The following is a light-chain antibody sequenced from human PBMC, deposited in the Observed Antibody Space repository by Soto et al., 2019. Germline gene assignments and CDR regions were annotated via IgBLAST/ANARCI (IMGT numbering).Light chain of an antibody. CDR1: QRISSY. V-gene: IGKV1-39*01. CDR3: QQSYSTPLT. Sequence: DIQMTQSPSSLSASVGDRVTMTCRASQRISSYLNWYQQKPGKAPKPLIYAASSLQSGVPSRFSGSGSGTDFTLTISSLQPEDFATYYCQQSYSTPLTFGGGTKVEIK. CDR2: AAS. J-gene: IGKJ4*01.